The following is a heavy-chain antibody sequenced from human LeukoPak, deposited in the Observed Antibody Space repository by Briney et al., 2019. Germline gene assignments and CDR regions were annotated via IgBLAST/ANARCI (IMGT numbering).Heavy chain of an antibody. D-gene: IGHD3-3*01. CDR3: ARGGGFREWLLRNRDAFDI. Sequence: ASVKVSCKASGYTFASYDINWVRQATGQGLEWMGWMNPNSGNTGYAQKFQGRVTITRNTSISTAYMELSSLRSEDTAVYYCARGGGFREWLLRNRDAFDIWGQGTMVTVSS. V-gene: IGHV1-8*03. CDR2: MNPNSGNT. J-gene: IGHJ3*02. CDR1: GYTFASYD.